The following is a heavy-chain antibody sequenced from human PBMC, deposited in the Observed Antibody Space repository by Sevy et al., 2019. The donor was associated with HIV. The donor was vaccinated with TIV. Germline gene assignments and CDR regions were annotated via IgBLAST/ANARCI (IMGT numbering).Heavy chain of an antibody. CDR2: IYYSGST. CDR1: GGSISSGGYY. Sequence: SETLSLTCTVSGGSISSGGYYWSWIRQHPGKGLEWIGYIYYSGSTYYNPSLKSRVTISVDTSKNQFSLKLSPVTAADTAVYYCARDRGYCSSTSCQDAFDIWGQGTMVTVSS. J-gene: IGHJ3*02. V-gene: IGHV4-31*03. D-gene: IGHD2-2*03. CDR3: ARDRGYCSSTSCQDAFDI.